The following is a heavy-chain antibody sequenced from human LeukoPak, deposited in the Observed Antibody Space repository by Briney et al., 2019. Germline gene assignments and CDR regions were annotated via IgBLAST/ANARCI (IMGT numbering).Heavy chain of an antibody. V-gene: IGHV3-53*01. D-gene: IGHD6-19*01. CDR2: LYSGGTT. CDR1: GFTVSSNY. Sequence: PGGSLRLSCAASGFTVSSNYMSWVRQAPEKGLEWVSILYSGGTTYYADSVKGRFTTSRDNSKNTLYLQMNSLRAEDTAVYYCARGYSSGWYSNHWGQGTLVTVSS. J-gene: IGHJ5*02. CDR3: ARGYSSGWYSNH.